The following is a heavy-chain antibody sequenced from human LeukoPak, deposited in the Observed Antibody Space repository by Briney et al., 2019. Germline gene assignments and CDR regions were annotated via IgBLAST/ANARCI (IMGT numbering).Heavy chain of an antibody. CDR2: IYYSGST. CDR1: GGSISSGGYY. D-gene: IGHD5-18*01. Sequence: PSETLSLTCTVSGGSISSGGYYWSWIRQPPGNGLEWIGYIYYSGSTDYNPSLKSRVTISVDTSKNQFSLKLSSVTAADTAVYYCARGSIQLWGVDYWGQGTLVTVSS. V-gene: IGHV4-61*08. J-gene: IGHJ4*02. CDR3: ARGSIQLWGVDY.